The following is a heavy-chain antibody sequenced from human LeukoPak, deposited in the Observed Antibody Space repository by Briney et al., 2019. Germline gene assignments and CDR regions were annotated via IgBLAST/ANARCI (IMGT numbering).Heavy chain of an antibody. Sequence: ASVKVSCKASGGTFSSYAISWVRQAPGQGLEWMGRIIPILGIANYAQKFQGRVTITADKSTSTAYMELSSLRSEDTAVYYCARNPDYYGSGSYSLYYFDYWGQGTLVTVSS. V-gene: IGHV1-69*04. CDR2: IIPILGIA. CDR1: GGTFSSYA. CDR3: ARNPDYYGSGSYSLYYFDY. J-gene: IGHJ4*02. D-gene: IGHD3-10*01.